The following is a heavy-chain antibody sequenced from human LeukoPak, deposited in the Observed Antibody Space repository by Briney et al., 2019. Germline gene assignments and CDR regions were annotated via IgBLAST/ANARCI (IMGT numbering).Heavy chain of an antibody. D-gene: IGHD3-3*02. CDR1: GFTFSSYA. V-gene: IGHV3-30*04. J-gene: IGHJ4*02. CDR2: ISHDGSNK. Sequence: GRSLRLSCAASGFTFSSYAMHWVRQAPGKGLEWLAVISHDGSNKYYADSVKGRFTISRDNSKNTLYLQMNSLRADDTAVYYCARDIAFDGTRPLDYWGQGTLVTVSS. CDR3: ARDIAFDGTRPLDY.